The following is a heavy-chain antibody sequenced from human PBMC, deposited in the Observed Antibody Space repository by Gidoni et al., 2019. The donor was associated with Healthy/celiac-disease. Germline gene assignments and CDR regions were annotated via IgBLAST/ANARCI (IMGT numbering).Heavy chain of an antibody. J-gene: IGHJ4*02. Sequence: EVQLVETGGGLIQPGGSLRLSCSASGFTVSRNYMSWVRQAPGKGLEWVSVIYSGGSTYYADSLKGRFTISRDNSKNTLYLQMNSLRAEDTAVYYCARDLGVAGPQFDYWGQGTLVTVSS. CDR3: ARDLGVAGPQFDY. D-gene: IGHD6-19*01. V-gene: IGHV3-53*02. CDR2: IYSGGST. CDR1: GFTVSRNY.